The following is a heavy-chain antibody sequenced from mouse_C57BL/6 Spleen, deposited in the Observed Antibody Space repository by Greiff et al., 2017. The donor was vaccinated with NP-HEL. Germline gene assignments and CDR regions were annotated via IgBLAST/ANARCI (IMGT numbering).Heavy chain of an antibody. CDR3: ASQSDSSGPAGVAY. CDR1: GYTFTSYW. J-gene: IGHJ3*01. V-gene: IGHV1-64*01. Sequence: QVQLQQPGAELVKPGASVKLSCKASGYTFTSYWMHWVKQRPGQGLEWIGMIHPNSGSTNYNEKFKSKATLTVDKSSSTAYMQLSSLTSEDSAVYYGASQSDSSGPAGVAYWGQGTLVTVSA. D-gene: IGHD3-2*02. CDR2: IHPNSGST.